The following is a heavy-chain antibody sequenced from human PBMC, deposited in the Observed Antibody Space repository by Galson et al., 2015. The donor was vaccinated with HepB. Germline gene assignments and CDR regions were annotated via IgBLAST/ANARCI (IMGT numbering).Heavy chain of an antibody. D-gene: IGHD4-17*01. CDR2: IHHSGIT. CDR3: ARTPLLDYGDDGSYFDS. Sequence: TLSLTCTVSGGSISSGGYYWTWLRQHPGKGLEWIGYIHHSGITYYNPSLKSRLIISVDTSRDQFSLNLSSVTAADTAVYYCARTPLLDYGDDGSYFDSWGQGTLVTVSS. V-gene: IGHV4-31*03. CDR1: GGSISSGGYY. J-gene: IGHJ4*02.